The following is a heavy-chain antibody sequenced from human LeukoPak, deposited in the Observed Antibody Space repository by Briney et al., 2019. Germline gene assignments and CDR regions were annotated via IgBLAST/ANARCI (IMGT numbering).Heavy chain of an antibody. D-gene: IGHD1-26*01. CDR1: GGSISSYY. Sequence: SETLSLTCTVSGGSISSYYWSWIRQPAGKGLEWIGRIYTSGSTNYNPSLKSRVTMSLDTSKNEFSLRLKSLTAADTAVYYCAGQVGARIRYYYTSGLDVWGQGTTVAVSS. CDR2: IYTSGST. J-gene: IGHJ6*02. CDR3: AGQVGARIRYYYTSGLDV. V-gene: IGHV4-4*07.